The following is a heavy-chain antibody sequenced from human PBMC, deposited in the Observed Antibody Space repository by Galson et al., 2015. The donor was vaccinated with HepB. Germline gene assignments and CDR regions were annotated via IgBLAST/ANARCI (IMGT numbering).Heavy chain of an antibody. CDR2: ISYDGSNK. V-gene: IGHV3-30*03. D-gene: IGHD1-14*01. J-gene: IGHJ6*02. Sequence: SLRLSCAASGFTFSSYGMHWVRQAPGKGLEWVAVISYDGSNKYYADSVKGRFTISRDNSKNTLYLQMNSLRAEDTAVYYCARAGRHGRGMDVWGQGTTVTVSS. CDR3: ARAGRHGRGMDV. CDR1: GFTFSSYG.